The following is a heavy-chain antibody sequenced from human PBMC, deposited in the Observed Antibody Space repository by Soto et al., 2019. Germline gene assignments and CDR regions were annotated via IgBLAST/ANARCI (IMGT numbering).Heavy chain of an antibody. D-gene: IGHD3-9*01. J-gene: IGHJ2*01. V-gene: IGHV3-9*01. CDR2: ISWNSGSI. Sequence: EVQLVESGGGLVQSGRSLRLSCAASGFTFDDYAMHWVRQAPGKGLEWVSGISWNSGSIGYADSVKGRFTISRDNAKNSLYLQMNSLRAEDTALYYCAKAHPYDILTGYYRYWYFDLWGRGTLVTVSS. CDR1: GFTFDDYA. CDR3: AKAHPYDILTGYYRYWYFDL.